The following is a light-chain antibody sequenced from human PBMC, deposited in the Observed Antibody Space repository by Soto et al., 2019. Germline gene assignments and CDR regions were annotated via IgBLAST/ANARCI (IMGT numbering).Light chain of an antibody. Sequence: QSALTQPASVSGSPGQSIAISCSGTSSDVGGYKSVSWYQHHPGKVPKLVIFEVSNRPSGVSNRFSGSNAGNTASLTISVLQAEDEADYYCASYININPLVFAGGTKLTVL. CDR1: SSDVGGYKS. CDR3: ASYININPLV. J-gene: IGLJ2*01. V-gene: IGLV2-14*01. CDR2: EVS.